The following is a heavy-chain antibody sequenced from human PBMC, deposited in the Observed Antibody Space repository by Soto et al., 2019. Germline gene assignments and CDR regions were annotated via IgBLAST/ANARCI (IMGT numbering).Heavy chain of an antibody. V-gene: IGHV4-39*01. J-gene: IGHJ5*02. CDR3: ARYTQRGYCSSTSCYWTYYWFAP. CDR1: GGSISSSSYY. CDR2: IYYRGRT. Sequence: QLQLQESGPGLVKPSETLSLTCTVSGGSISSSSYYWGWIRQPPGKGLEWIGSIYYRGRTYYNPSLKSRVTISVDTSKNQFTLKLSSVTAADTAVYYCARYTQRGYCSSTSCYWTYYWFAPWGQGTLVTVSS. D-gene: IGHD2-2*03.